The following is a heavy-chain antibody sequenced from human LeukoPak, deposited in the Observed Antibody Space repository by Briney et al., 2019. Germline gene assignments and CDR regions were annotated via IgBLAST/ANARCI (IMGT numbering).Heavy chain of an antibody. D-gene: IGHD3-22*01. CDR1: GFTFDDYT. J-gene: IGHJ4*02. V-gene: IGHV3-43*01. CDR2: ISWDGGST. Sequence: GGSLRLSCAASGFTFDDYTMHWVRQAPGKGLEWVSLISWDGGSTYYADSVKGRFTISRDNSKNSLYLQMNSLRTEDTALYYCAFSGYNRNAYFDYWGQGTLVTVSS. CDR3: AFSGYNRNAYFDY.